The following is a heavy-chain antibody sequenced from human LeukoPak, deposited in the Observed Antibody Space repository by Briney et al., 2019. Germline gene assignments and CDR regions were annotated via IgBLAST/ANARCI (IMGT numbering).Heavy chain of an antibody. CDR1: GGTFSSYA. CDR3: ARGRHDYGDYGDY. D-gene: IGHD4-17*01. V-gene: IGHV1-69*13. CDR2: IIPIFGTA. Sequence: SVKVSCKASGGTFSSYAISWVRQAPGQGLEWMGGIIPIFGTANYAQKFQGRVTITADESTSTAYMELSSLRSEDTDVYYCARGRHDYGDYGDYWGQGTLVTVSS. J-gene: IGHJ4*02.